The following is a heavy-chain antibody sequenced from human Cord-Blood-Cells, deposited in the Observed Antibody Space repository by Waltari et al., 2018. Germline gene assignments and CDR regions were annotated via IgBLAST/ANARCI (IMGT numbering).Heavy chain of an antibody. CDR3: ASVGRYCSGGSCYFDY. D-gene: IGHD2-15*01. CDR1: GGTFSSYA. Sequence: QVQLVQSGAEVKKPGSSVKVSCKASGGTFSSYAISWVRQATGQGLEWMGGIIPIFGTANYAQKFLGRVTITADESTSTAYMELSSLRSEDTAVYYCASVGRYCSGGSCYFDYWGQGTLVTVSS. CDR2: IIPIFGTA. V-gene: IGHV1-69*01. J-gene: IGHJ4*02.